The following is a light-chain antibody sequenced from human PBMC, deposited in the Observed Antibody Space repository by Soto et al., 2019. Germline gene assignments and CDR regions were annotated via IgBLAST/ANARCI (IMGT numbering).Light chain of an antibody. V-gene: IGKV1-5*03. CDR1: QSISSW. CDR3: QQYNSYSQKT. Sequence: DIQMIQSPSTLSASVGDRVTITCRASQSISSWLAWYQQKPGKAPKLLIYKASSLESGVPSRFSGSGSGTEFTLTISSLQPDDFATYYCQQYNSYSQKTFGQGTKVDIK. J-gene: IGKJ1*01. CDR2: KAS.